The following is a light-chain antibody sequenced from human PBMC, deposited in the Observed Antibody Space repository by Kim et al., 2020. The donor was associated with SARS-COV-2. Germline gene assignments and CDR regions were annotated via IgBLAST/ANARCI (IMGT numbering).Light chain of an antibody. Sequence: QTPTLDCPGNSKDVGNQGAAWLQHHQGHHPHLLAYSNNNRPSGISERLSASRSGNTASLTISGLQPEDEADYYCSSWDSSLTAWVFGGGTQLTVL. CDR1: SKDVGNQG. CDR3: SSWDSSLTAWV. V-gene: IGLV10-54*01. CDR2: SNN. J-gene: IGLJ3*02.